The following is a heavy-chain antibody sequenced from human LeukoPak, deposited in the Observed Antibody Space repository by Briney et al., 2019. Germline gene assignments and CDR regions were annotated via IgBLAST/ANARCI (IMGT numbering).Heavy chain of an antibody. D-gene: IGHD6-19*01. J-gene: IGHJ4*02. CDR2: IYYSGST. CDR1: GGSMSPYH. CDR3: ARAVSGRFDY. V-gene: IGHV4-59*08. Sequence: PSETLSLTCTVSGGSMSPYHWGWIRQPPGKGLEWTGYIYYSGSTNYNPSLKSRVTISVDTSKNQFSLKLSSVTAADTAIYYCARAVSGRFDYWGQGTLVTVSS.